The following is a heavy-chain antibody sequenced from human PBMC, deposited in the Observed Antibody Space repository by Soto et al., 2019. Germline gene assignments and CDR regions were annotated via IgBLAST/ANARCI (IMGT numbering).Heavy chain of an antibody. CDR3: ARWLIETYYYYDSSGHHAAFDI. CDR1: GGTFSSYA. Sequence: SVKVSCKASGGTFSSYAISWVRQAPGQGLEWMGGIIPIFGTANYAQKFQGRVTITADESTSTAYMELSSLRSEDTAVYYCARWLIETYYYYDSSGHHAAFDIWGQGTMVTVSS. D-gene: IGHD3-22*01. CDR2: IIPIFGTA. V-gene: IGHV1-69*13. J-gene: IGHJ3*02.